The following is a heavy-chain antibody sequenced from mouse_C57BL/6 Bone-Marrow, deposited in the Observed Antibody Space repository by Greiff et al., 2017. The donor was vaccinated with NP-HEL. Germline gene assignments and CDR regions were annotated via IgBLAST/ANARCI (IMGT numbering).Heavy chain of an antibody. J-gene: IGHJ4*01. D-gene: IGHD1-1*01. CDR2: ISDGGSYT. CDR1: GFTFSSYA. CDR3: ARDPYGSSYVDYYAMDY. Sequence: EVKLVESGGGLVKPGGSLKLSCAASGFTFSSYAMSWVRQTPEKRLEWVATISDGGSYTYYPDNVKGRFTISRDNAKNNLYLQMSHLKSEDTAMYYCARDPYGSSYVDYYAMDYWGQGTSVTVSS. V-gene: IGHV5-4*01.